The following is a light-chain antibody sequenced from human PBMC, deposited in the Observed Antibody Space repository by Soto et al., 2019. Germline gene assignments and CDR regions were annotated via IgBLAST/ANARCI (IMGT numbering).Light chain of an antibody. CDR3: CSYPGSSTLYV. CDR1: SSDVGSYNL. V-gene: IGLV2-23*01. CDR2: EGS. J-gene: IGLJ1*01. Sequence: HSALTQPASVSGSPGQSITISCTGTSSDVGSYNLVSWYQQHPGKAPKLMIYEGSKRPSGVSNRFSGSKSGNTASLTISGLQAEDEADYYCCSYPGSSTLYVFGTGTKLTVL.